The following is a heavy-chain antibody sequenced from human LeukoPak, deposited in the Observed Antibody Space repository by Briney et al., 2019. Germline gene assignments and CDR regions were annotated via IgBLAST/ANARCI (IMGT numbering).Heavy chain of an antibody. CDR2: IWYDGSNK. V-gene: IGHV3-33*01. CDR1: GFTFSSYG. J-gene: IGHJ6*03. CDR3: ARGREEGNYDFWSPSLYYYMDV. D-gene: IGHD3-3*01. Sequence: GGSLRLSSAASGFTFSSYGMHWVRQAPCKGLEWVEVIWYDGSNKYYADSVKGRFTISRDNSKNTLYLQMNSLRSEDTAMYSCARGREEGNYDFWSPSLYYYMDVWGKGTTGTVSS.